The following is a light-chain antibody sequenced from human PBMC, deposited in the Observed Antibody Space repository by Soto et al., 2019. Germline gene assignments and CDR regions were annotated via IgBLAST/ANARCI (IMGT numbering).Light chain of an antibody. CDR3: SSYTTIKTVV. J-gene: IGLJ2*01. CDR1: SSDIGTYKD. V-gene: IGLV2-14*01. CDR2: EVS. Sequence: QSVLTQPAPVSGSPGQSITISYTGTSSDIGTYKDVSWFQHHPCNDPELIIFEVSNRPSGISDRFSGFKSANTAYLTISGVQPEDEADYHCSSYTTIKTVVFGGGTKVTVL.